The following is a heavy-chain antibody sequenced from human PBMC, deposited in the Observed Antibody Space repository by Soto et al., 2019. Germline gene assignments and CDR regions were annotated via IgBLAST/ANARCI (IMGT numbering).Heavy chain of an antibody. CDR2: IYYSGST. Sequence: QLQLQESGPGLVKPSETLSLTCTVSGGSISSSSYYWGWIRQPPGKGLEWIGSIYYSGSTYYNPPLKGRGTLSVDTSKNQFSLKLGSVTAADTAVYYCASRGWLRSFDYWGQGTLVTVSS. CDR1: GGSISSSSYY. V-gene: IGHV4-39*01. CDR3: ASRGWLRSFDY. J-gene: IGHJ4*02. D-gene: IGHD5-12*01.